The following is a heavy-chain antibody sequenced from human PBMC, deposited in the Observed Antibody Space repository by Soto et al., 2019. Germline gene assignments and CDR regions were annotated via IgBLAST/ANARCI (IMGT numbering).Heavy chain of an antibody. V-gene: IGHV1-46*01. CDR2: INPSGGST. J-gene: IGHJ4*02. D-gene: IGHD6-19*01. Sequence: GXSVTVSCKASACTFTSYYMHWVRQAPGQGLEGMGIINPSGGSTSYAEKFQGSVTMTRDRSTSTVDRELSSRRSDDTAVYFCARDMYSSGWLPLFDYWGQGTLVTVSS. CDR3: ARDMYSSGWLPLFDY. CDR1: ACTFTSYY.